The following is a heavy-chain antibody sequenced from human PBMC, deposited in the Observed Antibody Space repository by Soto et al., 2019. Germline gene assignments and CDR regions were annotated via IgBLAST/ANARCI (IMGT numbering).Heavy chain of an antibody. CDR1: GGSISSGGYY. D-gene: IGHD6-6*01. Sequence: PSETLSLTCTVSGGSISSGGYYWGWIRQHPGKGLEWIGYIYYSGSTYYNPSLKSRVTISVDTSKNQFSLKLSSVTAADTAVYYCARASIASRCWFDPWGQGTLVTVSS. CDR3: ARASIASRCWFDP. J-gene: IGHJ5*02. CDR2: IYYSGST. V-gene: IGHV4-31*03.